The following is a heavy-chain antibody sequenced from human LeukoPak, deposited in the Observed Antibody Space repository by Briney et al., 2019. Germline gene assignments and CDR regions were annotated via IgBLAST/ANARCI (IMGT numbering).Heavy chain of an antibody. J-gene: IGHJ3*02. CDR3: ARDCSGGSCYPSLYAFDI. CDR1: RGTFSSYA. V-gene: IGHV1-69*06. CDR2: IIPIFGTA. D-gene: IGHD2-15*01. Sequence: SVKVSCKASRGTFSSYAISWVRQAPGQGLEWMGGIIPIFGTANYAQKFQGRVTITADKSTSTAYMELSSLRSEDTAVYYCARDCSGGSCYPSLYAFDIWGQGTMVTVSS.